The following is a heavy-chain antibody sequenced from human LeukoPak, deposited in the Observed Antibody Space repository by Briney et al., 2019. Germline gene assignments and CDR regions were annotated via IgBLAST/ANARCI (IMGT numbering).Heavy chain of an antibody. CDR1: GGTFSSYA. D-gene: IGHD1-26*01. CDR3: AKGREAYSGSYTPFDS. Sequence: ASVKVSCKASGGTFSSYAMSWVRQAPGKGLEWVSAISGSGGSTYYADSVKGRFTISRDNSKNTLYLQMNSLRAEDTAVYFCAKGREAYSGSYTPFDSWGQGTLVTVSS. V-gene: IGHV3-23*01. CDR2: ISGSGGST. J-gene: IGHJ4*02.